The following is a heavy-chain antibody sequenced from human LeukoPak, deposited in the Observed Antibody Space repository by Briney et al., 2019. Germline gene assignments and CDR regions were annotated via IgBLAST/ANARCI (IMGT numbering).Heavy chain of an antibody. CDR2: IYSDGTT. D-gene: IGHD2-2*01. CDR1: GFAVSSNF. V-gene: IGHV3-53*01. Sequence: GGSLRVSSAASGFAVSSNFMAWVRQAPGKGLEWVSVIYSDGTTYYADSVKGRFTISRDNSKNTLYLQMNSLRAEDTAVYYCARHQPSRYYGMDVWGEGPSVSVSS. CDR3: ARHQPSRYYGMDV. J-gene: IGHJ6*04.